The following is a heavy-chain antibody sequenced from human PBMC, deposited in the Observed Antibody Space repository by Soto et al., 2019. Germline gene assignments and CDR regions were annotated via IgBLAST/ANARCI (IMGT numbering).Heavy chain of an antibody. D-gene: IGHD3-10*01. V-gene: IGHV1-69*13. CDR2: IIPIFGTA. Sequence: SVKVSCKASGGTSSSYAISWVRQAPGQGLEWMGGIIPIFGTANYAQKFQGRVTITADESTSTAYMELSSLRSEDTAVYYCARSMVRVWYFDYWGQGTLVTVSS. CDR1: GGTSSSYA. J-gene: IGHJ4*02. CDR3: ARSMVRVWYFDY.